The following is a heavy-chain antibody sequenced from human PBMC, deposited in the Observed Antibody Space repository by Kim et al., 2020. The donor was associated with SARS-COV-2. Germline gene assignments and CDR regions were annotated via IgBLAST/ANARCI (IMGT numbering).Heavy chain of an antibody. V-gene: IGHV3-30*01. D-gene: IGHD3-22*01. Sequence: VKGRFTISRDNSKNTLYLQMNSLRAEDTAVYYCARPKSYYYDSSGSPPDYWGQGTLVTVSS. CDR3: ARPKSYYYDSSGSPPDY. J-gene: IGHJ4*02.